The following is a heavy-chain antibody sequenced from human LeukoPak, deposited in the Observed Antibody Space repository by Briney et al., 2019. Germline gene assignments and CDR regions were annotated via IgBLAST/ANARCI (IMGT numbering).Heavy chain of an antibody. J-gene: IGHJ4*02. CDR3: ARRELRGLFDY. CDR1: GDSVSGISFY. D-gene: IGHD3-16*01. CDR2: IQYSGST. V-gene: IGHV4-61*01. Sequence: SETLSLTCTVSGDSVSGISFYWSWIRQPPGKGLQYIGYIQYSGSTNYNPSLKSRVTISVDTSKNQFSLKLSSVTAADTAVYYCARRELRGLFDYWGQGTLVTVSS.